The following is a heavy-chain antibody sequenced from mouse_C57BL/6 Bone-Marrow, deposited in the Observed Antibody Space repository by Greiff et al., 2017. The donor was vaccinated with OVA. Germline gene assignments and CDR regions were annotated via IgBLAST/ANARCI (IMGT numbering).Heavy chain of an antibody. D-gene: IGHD2-5*01. J-gene: IGHJ3*01. CDR3: TRSCTVIDTWFAY. CDR1: GYTFTSYW. V-gene: IGHV1-5*01. CDR2: IYPGNSDT. Sequence: EVQLQQSGTVLARPGASVKMSCKTSGYTFTSYWMHWVKQRPGQGLEWIGAIYPGNSDTSYNQKFKGKAKLTAVTSASTAYMELSSLTNEDSAVYYCTRSCTVIDTWFAYWGQGTLVTVSA.